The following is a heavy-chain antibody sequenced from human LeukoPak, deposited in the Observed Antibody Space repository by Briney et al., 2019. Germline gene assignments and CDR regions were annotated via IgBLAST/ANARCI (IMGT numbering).Heavy chain of an antibody. CDR3: AKARGTYDFWSGYSY. CDR1: GFTFDDYA. D-gene: IGHD3-3*01. J-gene: IGHJ4*02. Sequence: PGRSLRLSCAASGFTFDDYAMHWVRQAPGKGLEWVSGISLNSGRIGYADSVKGRFTISRDNAKNSLYLQMNSLRAEDAALYYCAKARGTYDFWSGYSYWGQGTLVTVSS. CDR2: ISLNSGRI. V-gene: IGHV3-9*01.